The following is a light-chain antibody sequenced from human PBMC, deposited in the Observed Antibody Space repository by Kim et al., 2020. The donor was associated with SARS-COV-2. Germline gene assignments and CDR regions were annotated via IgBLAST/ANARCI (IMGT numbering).Light chain of an antibody. CDR1: QNLNSW. Sequence: DIQMTQSPSTLSASVGDRVTITCWASQNLNSWLAWYQQKPGTAPKLLVYKTSILESGVPSRFSGSGSGTEFTLTISSLQPDDLATYYCQHYNGYPITFGGGTKVDIK. J-gene: IGKJ4*01. CDR2: KTS. CDR3: QHYNGYPIT. V-gene: IGKV1-5*03.